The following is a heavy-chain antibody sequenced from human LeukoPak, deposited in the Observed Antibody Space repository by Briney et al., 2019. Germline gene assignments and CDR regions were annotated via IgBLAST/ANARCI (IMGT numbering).Heavy chain of an antibody. J-gene: IGHJ4*02. V-gene: IGHV4-31*03. D-gene: IGHD3-16*01. CDR2: IYYSGST. CDR3: ARDSLLAGGIDY. CDR1: GGSISSGGYC. Sequence: PSETLSLTCTVSGGSISSGGYCWSWIRQHPGKGLEWIGYIYYSGSTYHNPSLKSRVTISVDTSKNQFSLKLSSVTAADTAVYYCARDSLLAGGIDYWGQGTLVTVSS.